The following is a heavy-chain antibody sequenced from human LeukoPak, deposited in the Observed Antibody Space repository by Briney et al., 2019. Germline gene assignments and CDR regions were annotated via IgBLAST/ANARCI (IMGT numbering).Heavy chain of an antibody. J-gene: IGHJ4*02. V-gene: IGHV3-30*04. CDR2: TSYDGSNK. CDR1: GSNFMTSA. CDR3: SRDSPTAGNTFDY. D-gene: IGHD6-13*01. Sequence: GGSLRLSCAASGSNFMTSAMHWVRQAPGKGLEWVAVTSYDGSNKFYADSVKGRFTISKDSSKNTLFLQMDSLRAEDTALYFCSRDSPTAGNTFDYWGQGTLVTVSS.